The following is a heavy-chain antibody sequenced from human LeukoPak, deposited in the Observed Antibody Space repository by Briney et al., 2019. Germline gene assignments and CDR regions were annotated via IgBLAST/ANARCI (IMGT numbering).Heavy chain of an antibody. V-gene: IGHV4-30-2*01. Sequence: SETLSLTCGVSGASVSSIGYSWSWIRQPPGKGLEWIGYIYHSGSTFYNPSLKSRVTISVDRSKNQFSLELSSVTAADTAVYYCARVHCSSTSCYQGINFDYWGQGTLVTVSS. J-gene: IGHJ4*02. CDR2: IYHSGST. D-gene: IGHD2-2*01. CDR3: ARVHCSSTSCYQGINFDY. CDR1: GASVSSIGYS.